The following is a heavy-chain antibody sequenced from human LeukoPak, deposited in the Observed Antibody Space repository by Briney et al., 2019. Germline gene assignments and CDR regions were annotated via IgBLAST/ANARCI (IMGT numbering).Heavy chain of an antibody. CDR1: GVSISSYY. CDR3: AGSPNFYYFMPV. CDR2: IYSNGIT. Sequence: SETLSLTCNVSGVSISSYYWSWIRLPAGKGLEWIGRIYSNGITNYNPSLKSRVTMSVDTSKKEFSLKLSSVTAADTAVYYCAGSPNFYYFMPVWGKGTTVTVSS. J-gene: IGHJ6*03. V-gene: IGHV4-4*07.